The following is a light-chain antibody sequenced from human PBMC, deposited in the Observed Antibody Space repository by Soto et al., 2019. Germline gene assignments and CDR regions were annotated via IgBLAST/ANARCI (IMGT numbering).Light chain of an antibody. CDR1: QSISSY. CDR2: AAS. V-gene: IGKV1-39*01. Sequence: DIQMTQSPSSLSSSLGERATITCRASQSISSYLTWYQQKPGKAPKLLIYAASSLQSGIPARFSGSGSGTDFTLTISSLQPEDFATYYCQQSYSTPRTFGQGTKVDI. J-gene: IGKJ1*01. CDR3: QQSYSTPRT.